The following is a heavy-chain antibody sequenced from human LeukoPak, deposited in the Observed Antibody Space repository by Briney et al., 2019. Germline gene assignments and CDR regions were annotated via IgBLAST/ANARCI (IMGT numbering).Heavy chain of an antibody. Sequence: ASVKVSCKASGYSFTNYGIAWIREAPGQGPEWLGWISGYNANAHYAQNVQGRVTLTTDTSTNTAYMELRGLTSDDTAMYYCARVGRGCSSIRCYWEDWFDPWGQGTLVIVSS. CDR2: ISGYNANA. D-gene: IGHD2-2*01. V-gene: IGHV1-18*01. J-gene: IGHJ5*02. CDR3: ARVGRGCSSIRCYWEDWFDP. CDR1: GYSFTNYG.